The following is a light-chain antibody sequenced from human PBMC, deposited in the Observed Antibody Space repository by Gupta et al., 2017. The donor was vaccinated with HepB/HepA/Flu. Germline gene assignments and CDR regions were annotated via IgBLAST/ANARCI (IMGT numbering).Light chain of an antibody. CDR3: QQDGSSSFT. V-gene: IGKV3-20*01. CDR2: GAS. J-gene: IGKJ3*01. CDR1: QSVSSSY. Sequence: DIVLTQSPGTLSLSPGERATLSCRASQSVSSSYLAWYQQKPGQAPRLLIYGASSRASGIPDRFSGSGSGTDFTLTISRLEPEDFAVYYCQQDGSSSFTFGPGTXVDVK.